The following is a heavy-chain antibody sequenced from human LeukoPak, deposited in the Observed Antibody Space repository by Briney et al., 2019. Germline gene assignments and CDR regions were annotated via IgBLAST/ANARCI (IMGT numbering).Heavy chain of an antibody. CDR1: GFTFSSYS. D-gene: IGHD2-8*02. V-gene: IGHV3-48*01. J-gene: IGHJ4*02. Sequence: PGGPLRLSCAASGFTFSSYSMNWVRQAPGKGLEWVSFISSSSRTIFYADSVKGRFTISRDNAKNSLYLQMNSLRAEDTALYYCARAGYCSGSSCSEDFDYWGQGALVTVSS. CDR3: ARAGYCSGSSCSEDFDY. CDR2: ISSSSRTI.